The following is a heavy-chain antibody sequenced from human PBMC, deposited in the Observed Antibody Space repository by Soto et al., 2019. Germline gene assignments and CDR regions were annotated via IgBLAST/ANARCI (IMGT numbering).Heavy chain of an antibody. Sequence: GRLVESGGGLVQPGGSLRLSCAASGVTVGHNYMSWVLQAPGKGLEWVSVTYSGGDTRYADSVKGRFTMSRDSTKNTVYFQMDSLRAEDTAVYFCARNVPVTALGYWGQGSLVTVSS. CDR2: TYSGGDT. D-gene: IGHD4-17*01. CDR3: ARNVPVTALGY. V-gene: IGHV3-66*01. J-gene: IGHJ4*02. CDR1: GVTVGHNY.